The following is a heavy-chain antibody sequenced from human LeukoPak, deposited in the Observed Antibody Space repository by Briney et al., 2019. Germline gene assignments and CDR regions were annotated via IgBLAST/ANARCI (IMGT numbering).Heavy chain of an antibody. Sequence: ASVKVSCKASGYTFTSYYMHWVRQAPGQGLEWMGIINPSGGSTSYAQKFQGRVTMTRDTSTSTVYMELSSLRSEDTAVYYCASQAATDTDAFDIWGQGTMVTVSP. CDR3: ASQAATDTDAFDI. V-gene: IGHV1-46*01. J-gene: IGHJ3*02. D-gene: IGHD6-13*01. CDR2: INPSGGST. CDR1: GYTFTSYY.